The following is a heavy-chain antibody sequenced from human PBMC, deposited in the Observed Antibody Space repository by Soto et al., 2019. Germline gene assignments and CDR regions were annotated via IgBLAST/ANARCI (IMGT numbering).Heavy chain of an antibody. V-gene: IGHV3-64D*08. CDR2: IAYHGSST. CDR3: VKDRTPNWNYPGLDV. Sequence: PGGSLRLSCAVSGFSFSTYAMHWARRAPGKGLEFVSVIAYHGSSTFYADSLKGRFTVSRDNPRNTLYLHMNNLRPEDSATYYCVKDRTPNWNYPGLDVWGQGTTVTVSS. J-gene: IGHJ6*02. CDR1: GFSFSTYA. D-gene: IGHD2-15*01.